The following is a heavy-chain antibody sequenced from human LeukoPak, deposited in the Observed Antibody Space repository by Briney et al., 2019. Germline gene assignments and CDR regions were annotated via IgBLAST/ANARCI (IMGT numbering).Heavy chain of an antibody. CDR3: AREGSCDGGDCYSFDF. V-gene: IGHV1-2*02. D-gene: IGHD2-21*02. CDR2: INPNSGGT. CDR1: GYTFTGYY. Sequence: GASVKVSCKASGYTFTGYYMHWVRQAPGQGLEWMGWINPNSGGTNYAQKFQGRVTMSRDTSINTAYMELSSLTSDDTAVYYCAREGSCDGGDCYSFDFWGQGTLVTVSS. J-gene: IGHJ4*02.